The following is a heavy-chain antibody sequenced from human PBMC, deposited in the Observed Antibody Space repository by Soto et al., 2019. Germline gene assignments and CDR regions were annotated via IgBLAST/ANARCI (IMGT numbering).Heavy chain of an antibody. CDR3: ARDSFGWKRRKSYGMYV. CDR2: TYYRSKCYN. V-gene: IGHV6-1*01. CDR1: GERISRNSAA. D-gene: IGHD3-9*01. Sequence: TQTLSLTCAISGERISRNSAAWKWSRLSPTRDHEWLGRTYYRSKCYNDYAVSVKSRITINPDTSKNQFSLQLNSVTPEDTAVYYCARDSFGWKRRKSYGMYVCGQGNKVTVSS. J-gene: IGHJ6*02.